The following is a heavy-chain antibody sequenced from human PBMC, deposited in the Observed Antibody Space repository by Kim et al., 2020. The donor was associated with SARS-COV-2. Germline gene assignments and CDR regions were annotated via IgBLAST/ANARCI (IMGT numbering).Heavy chain of an antibody. CDR1: GFTFSGHA. D-gene: IGHD1-26*01. V-gene: IGHV3-23*01. Sequence: GGSLRLSCTTSGFTFSGHAMSWVRQAPGKGLEWVSSNEGSGGKTYYVDSVKGRFSMSRDDSKNTLYLQMSSLRTDDTAVYYCPEGGWGRVWERRGRGTMV. CDR3: PEGGWGRVWER. J-gene: IGHJ4*01. CDR2: NEGSGGKT.